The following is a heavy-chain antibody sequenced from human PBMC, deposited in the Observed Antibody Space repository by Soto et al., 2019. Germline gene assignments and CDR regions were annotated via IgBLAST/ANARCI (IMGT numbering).Heavy chain of an antibody. Sequence: QMQLQESGPALVRPSETLSLTCTVSGASIISPGSYYNWIRQRPGKGLEWIGYVYYSGNTHFNPSLKSRISMSVDTSKSQFSLMLTSVTGADAAIYFSERAKTYYPSFEDWGLGTLVIVSS. J-gene: IGHJ4*02. CDR2: VYYSGNT. CDR3: ERAKTYYPSFED. D-gene: IGHD3-10*01. CDR1: GASIISPGSY. V-gene: IGHV4-31*03.